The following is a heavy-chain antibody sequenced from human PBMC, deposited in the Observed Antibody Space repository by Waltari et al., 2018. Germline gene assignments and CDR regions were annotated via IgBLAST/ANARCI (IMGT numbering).Heavy chain of an antibody. D-gene: IGHD1-1*01. Sequence: EVQLVESGGDLIQPGGSLRLSCAASGFTLSNYWIHWVRQAPGKGLVWVSHINSAGSSTTYADSVKGRFTISRDNAKNTVYLQMNNLRADDTGVYYCARAPGDWRYQNYWGLGTLVTVSS. V-gene: IGHV3-74*01. J-gene: IGHJ4*02. CDR1: GFTLSNYW. CDR3: ARAPGDWRYQNY. CDR2: INSAGSST.